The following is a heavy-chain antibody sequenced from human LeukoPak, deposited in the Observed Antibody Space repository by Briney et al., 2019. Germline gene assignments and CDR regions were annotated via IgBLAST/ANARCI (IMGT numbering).Heavy chain of an antibody. CDR1: GYSFTSYW. J-gene: IGHJ5*02. CDR3: ARHEQQLVTEARGWFDP. Sequence: GESLKISCKGSGYSFTSYWIGWVRQMPGKGLEWMGIIYPGDSDTRYSPSFQGQVTISADKSISTAYLQWSSLKASDTAMYYCARHEQQLVTEARGWFDPWGQGTLVTVSS. V-gene: IGHV5-51*01. D-gene: IGHD6-13*01. CDR2: IYPGDSDT.